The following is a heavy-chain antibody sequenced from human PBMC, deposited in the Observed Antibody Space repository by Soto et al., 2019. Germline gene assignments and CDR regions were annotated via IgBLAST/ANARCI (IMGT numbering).Heavy chain of an antibody. J-gene: IGHJ4*02. D-gene: IGHD3-22*01. CDR1: GGTFSSYA. Sequence: QVQLVQSGAEVKKPGSSVKVSCKASGGTFSSYAISWVRQAPGQGLEWMGGIIPIFGTANYAQKFQGRVTITADESTSTAYMELSSLRSEDTAVYYCARDMDYYDSSGYYSYFDYWGQGTPVTVSS. CDR2: IIPIFGTA. CDR3: ARDMDYYDSSGYYSYFDY. V-gene: IGHV1-69*12.